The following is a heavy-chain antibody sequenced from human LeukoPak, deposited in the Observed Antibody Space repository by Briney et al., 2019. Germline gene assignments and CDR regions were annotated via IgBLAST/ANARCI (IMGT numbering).Heavy chain of an antibody. CDR2: INPSGGNT. Sequence: ASVKVSCKASGYTFTSYYMHWVRQAPGQGLEWMGIINPSGGNTSYAQKFQGRVTMTRDMSTSTVYMELSSLRSEDTAVYYCARDRIPFDYVWGSYRYRAPDYWGQGTLVTVSS. V-gene: IGHV1-46*01. CDR3: ARDRIPFDYVWGSYRYRAPDY. J-gene: IGHJ4*02. CDR1: GYTFTSYY. D-gene: IGHD3-16*02.